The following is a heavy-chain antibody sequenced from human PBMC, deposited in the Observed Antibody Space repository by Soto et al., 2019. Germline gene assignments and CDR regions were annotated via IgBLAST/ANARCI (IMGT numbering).Heavy chain of an antibody. CDR1: GGSFSGYY. Sequence: SETLSLTCAVYGGSFSGYYWSWIRQPPGKGLEWIGEINHSGSTNYNPSLKSRVTISVDTSKNQFSLKLSPVTAADTAVYYCARGRARGYSGYDRGVNWFDPWGQGTLVTVSS. D-gene: IGHD5-12*01. CDR3: ARGRARGYSGYDRGVNWFDP. CDR2: INHSGST. V-gene: IGHV4-34*01. J-gene: IGHJ5*02.